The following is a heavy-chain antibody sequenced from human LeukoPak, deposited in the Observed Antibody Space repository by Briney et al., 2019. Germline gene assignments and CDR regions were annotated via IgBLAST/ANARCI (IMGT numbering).Heavy chain of an antibody. D-gene: IGHD3-22*01. Sequence: GGSLRLSCAASGFTFSSYSMNWVRQAPGKGLEWVSSISSSSSYIYYADSVKGRFTISRDNAKNSLYLQMNSLRAEDTAVYYCARESHYYDSSGGCTPLDYWGQGTLVTVSS. CDR1: GFTFSSYS. CDR3: ARESHYYDSSGGCTPLDY. CDR2: ISSSSSYI. V-gene: IGHV3-21*04. J-gene: IGHJ4*02.